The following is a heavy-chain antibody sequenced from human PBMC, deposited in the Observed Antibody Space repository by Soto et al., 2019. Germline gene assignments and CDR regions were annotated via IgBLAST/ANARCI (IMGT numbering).Heavy chain of an antibody. CDR2: IVVGSGNT. CDR3: AAGVGYPDAFDI. CDR1: GFTFTSSA. Sequence: ASVKVSCKASGFTFTSSAVQWVRQARGQRLEWIGWIVVGSGNTNYAQKFQERVTITRDMSTSTAYMELSSLRSEDTAVYYCAAGVGYPDAFDIWGQGSMVPVSS. V-gene: IGHV1-58*01. D-gene: IGHD5-18*01. J-gene: IGHJ3*02.